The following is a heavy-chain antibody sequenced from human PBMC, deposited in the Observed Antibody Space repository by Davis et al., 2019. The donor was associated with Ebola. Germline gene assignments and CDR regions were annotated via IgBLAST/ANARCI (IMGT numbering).Heavy chain of an antibody. CDR2: IDNDGGGT. V-gene: IGHV3-74*01. Sequence: GESLKISCAASGFTFSSYAMSWVRQAPGKGLAWVSRIDNDGGGTSYADSVKGRFTISRDNAKNTVYLQMNSLRADDTAVYYCATVFDYWGQGILVTVSS. CDR3: ATVFDY. CDR1: GFTFSSYA. J-gene: IGHJ4*02.